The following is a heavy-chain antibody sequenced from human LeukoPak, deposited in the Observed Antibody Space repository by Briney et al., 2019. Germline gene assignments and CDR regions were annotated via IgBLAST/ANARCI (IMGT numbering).Heavy chain of an antibody. Sequence: GGSLRLSCAASGFIFSDYWMGWVRQAPGKGLEWVANMKLDGSEEYYLDSVKGRFIISRDNANNSLSLQMNSLRTEDTAVYYCARDYCSGESCYDHWVKGTLVTVSS. V-gene: IGHV3-7*03. J-gene: IGHJ4*02. CDR1: GFIFSDYW. CDR2: MKLDGSEE. CDR3: ARDYCSGESCYDH. D-gene: IGHD2-15*01.